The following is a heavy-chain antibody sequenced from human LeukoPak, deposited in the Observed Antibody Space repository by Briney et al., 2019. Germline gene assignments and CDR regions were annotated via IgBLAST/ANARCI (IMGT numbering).Heavy chain of an antibody. J-gene: IGHJ4*02. CDR1: GYTFTGYF. CDR2: INPNSGAT. V-gene: IGHV1-2*02. D-gene: IGHD3-22*01. CDR3: ARGHYDTGGYYHLDY. Sequence: ASVKVSCKASGYTFTGYFMHWVRQAPGQGLEWMGWINPNSGATNYAQNFQGRVTMTRDTSISTAYMELRSDDTAIYYCARGHYDTGGYYHLDYWGQGTLVTVSS.